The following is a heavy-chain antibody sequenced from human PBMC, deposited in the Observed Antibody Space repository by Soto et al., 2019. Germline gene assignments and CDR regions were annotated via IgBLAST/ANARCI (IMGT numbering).Heavy chain of an antibody. CDR3: ARGGARSPAYDGIDV. V-gene: IGHV3-7*03. J-gene: IGHJ6*02. Sequence: SRRLTWTASRFAPSTYWMTWLRHAPGRGLERVANIKQDGSAKYYLDSVKGRFTISGDNAKNSLYLQMNSLRAEHAAVYYCARGGARSPAYDGIDVWRQGSMVTVSS. CDR2: IKQDGSAK. D-gene: IGHD3-16*01. CDR1: RFAPSTYW.